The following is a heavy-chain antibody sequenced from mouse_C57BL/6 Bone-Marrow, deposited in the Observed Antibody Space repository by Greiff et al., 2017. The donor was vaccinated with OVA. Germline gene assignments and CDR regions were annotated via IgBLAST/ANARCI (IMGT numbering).Heavy chain of an antibody. CDR2: ISGGGGNT. J-gene: IGHJ2*01. Sequence: EVQLVESGGGLVKPGGSLKLSCAASGFTFSSYTMSWVRQTPEKRLEWVATISGGGGNTYYPDSVKGRFTISRDNAKNTLYLQMSGLRSEDTALYYCASVRGFDYWGQGTTLTVSS. V-gene: IGHV5-9*01. CDR3: ASVRGFDY. CDR1: GFTFSSYT.